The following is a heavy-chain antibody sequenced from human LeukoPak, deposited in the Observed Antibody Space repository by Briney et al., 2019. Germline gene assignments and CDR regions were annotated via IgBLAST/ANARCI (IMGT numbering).Heavy chain of an antibody. CDR2: INPSGGST. CDR1: GYTFTSYG. J-gene: IGHJ4*02. CDR3: ARDPPRNYYDSSGYYD. Sequence: ASVKVSCKASGYTFTSYGISWVRQAPGQGLEWMGIINPSGGSTSYAQKFQGRVTMTRDMSTSTVYMELSSLRSEDTAVYYCARDPPRNYYDSSGYYDWGQGTLVTVSS. V-gene: IGHV1-46*01. D-gene: IGHD3-22*01.